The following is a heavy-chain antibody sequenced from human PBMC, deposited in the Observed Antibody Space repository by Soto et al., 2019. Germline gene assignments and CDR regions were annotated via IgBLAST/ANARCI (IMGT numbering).Heavy chain of an antibody. V-gene: IGHV4-31*03. CDR3: AREPRA. J-gene: IGHJ5*02. CDR2: IYYSGST. Sequence: QVQLQESGPGLVKPSQTLSLTCTVSGGSISSGGYYWSWIRQHPGKGLEWIGHIYYSGSTYYNPSTKRRVTLSVDPSKNQFSLKLSSVTAAATAMYYCAREPRAWGQGTLVTVSS. CDR1: GGSISSGGYY.